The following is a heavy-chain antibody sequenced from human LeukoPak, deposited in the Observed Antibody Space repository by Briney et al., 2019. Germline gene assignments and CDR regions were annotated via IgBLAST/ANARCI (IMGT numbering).Heavy chain of an antibody. J-gene: IGHJ6*02. CDR1: GFTVSSNY. CDR3: VREYHDFWSFYGMDV. V-gene: IGHV3-66*01. CDR2: IYSGGST. Sequence: PGGSLRLSCAASGFTVSSNYMSWVRQAPGKGLEWVSVIYSGGSTYYADSVKGRFTISRDNSKNTLYLQMNSLRAEDTAVYYCVREYHDFWSFYGMDVWGQGTTVTVSS. D-gene: IGHD3-3*01.